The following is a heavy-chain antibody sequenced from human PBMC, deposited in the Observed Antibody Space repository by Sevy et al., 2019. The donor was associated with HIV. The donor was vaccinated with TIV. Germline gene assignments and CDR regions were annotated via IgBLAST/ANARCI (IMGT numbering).Heavy chain of an antibody. CDR2: FDPEDGAT. CDR1: GYTLTELS. CDR3: ATLFGGVISGWFDP. D-gene: IGHD3-16*01. J-gene: IGHJ5*02. V-gene: IGHV1-24*01. Sequence: ASVKVSCKVSGYTLTELSMHWVRQAPGKGLEWMGGFDPEDGATIYAQKFQGRVTMTEDTSTDTAYMELSSLRSEDTAVYYCATLFGGVISGWFDPWGQGTLVTVSS.